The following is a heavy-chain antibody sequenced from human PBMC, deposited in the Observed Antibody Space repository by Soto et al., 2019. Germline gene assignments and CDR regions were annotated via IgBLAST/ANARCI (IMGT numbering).Heavy chain of an antibody. CDR1: GFTFSSYS. CDR3: ARDSGEYCGGDCYSFGYYYGMDV. Sequence: GGSLRLSCAASGFTFSSYSMNWVRQAPGKGLEWVSYISSSSSTIYYADSVKGRFTISRDNAKNSLYLQMNSLRDEDTAVYYCARDSGEYCGGDCYSFGYYYGMDVWGQGTTVTVSS. V-gene: IGHV3-48*02. D-gene: IGHD2-21*02. J-gene: IGHJ6*02. CDR2: ISSSSSTI.